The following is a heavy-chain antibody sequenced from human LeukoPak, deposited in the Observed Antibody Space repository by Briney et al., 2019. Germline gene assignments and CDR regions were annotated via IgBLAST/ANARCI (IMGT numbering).Heavy chain of an antibody. CDR3: AREVYGSGSYFFDY. J-gene: IGHJ4*02. CDR2: INPNSGRT. V-gene: IGHV1-2*04. CDR1: GYTFTGYY. Sequence: ASVKVSCKASGYTFTGYYMHWVRQAPGQGLEWMGWINPNSGRTNYAQKFQGWVAMTRDTSISTAYMELSRLRSDDTAVYYCAREVYGSGSYFFDYWGQGTLVTVSS. D-gene: IGHD3-10*01.